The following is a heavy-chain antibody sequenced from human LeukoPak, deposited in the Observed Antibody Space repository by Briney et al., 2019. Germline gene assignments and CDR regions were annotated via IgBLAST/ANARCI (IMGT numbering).Heavy chain of an antibody. CDR1: GGSISSGDYS. CDR3: VINGYYCLEY. Sequence: PSQTLSLTCAVSGGSISSGDYSWSWIRQPPGKGLEWIGYIYYTDSYYNPSLKSRVTISLDTSKNQFSLKLSSVTAADTAVYYCVINGYYCLEYWGQGTLVTVSS. D-gene: IGHD3-3*01. V-gene: IGHV4-30-4*07. J-gene: IGHJ4*02. CDR2: IYYTDS.